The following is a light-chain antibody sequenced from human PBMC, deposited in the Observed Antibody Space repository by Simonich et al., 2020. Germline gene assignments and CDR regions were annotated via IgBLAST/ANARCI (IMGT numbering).Light chain of an antibody. CDR1: QSLLHSDGKTY. CDR2: EGS. Sequence: DIVMTQTPLSLSVTPGQPASISCKSSQSLLHSDGKTYLYWYLQKPGQSPQLLIYEGSNRFSGVPDRVSGSGSGTDFTLKISRVEAEDVGVYYCMQSIQLQAFGQGTKLEIK. J-gene: IGKJ2*01. CDR3: MQSIQLQA. V-gene: IGKV2D-29*02.